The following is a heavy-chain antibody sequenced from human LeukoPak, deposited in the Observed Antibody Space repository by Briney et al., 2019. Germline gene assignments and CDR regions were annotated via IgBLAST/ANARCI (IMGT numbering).Heavy chain of an antibody. CDR1: GGTFSSYA. D-gene: IGHD6-6*01. Sequence: ASVKVSCKASGGTFSSYAISWVRQAPGQGLEWMGRIIPIFGTANYAQKFQGRVTITTDESTSTAYMELSSLRSEDTAVYYCARFLIAARFFDYWGQGTLVTVSS. CDR2: IIPIFGTA. CDR3: ARFLIAARFFDY. V-gene: IGHV1-69*05. J-gene: IGHJ4*02.